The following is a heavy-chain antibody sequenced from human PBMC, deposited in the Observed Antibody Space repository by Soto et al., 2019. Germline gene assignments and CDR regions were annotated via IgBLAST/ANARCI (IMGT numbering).Heavy chain of an antibody. CDR1: VGSFSGYY. V-gene: IGHV4-34*01. J-gene: IGHJ6*02. CDR3: ARTTIFGHYYYYYGMDV. D-gene: IGHD3-3*01. Sequence: PSETLSLTCAVYVGSFSGYYWSWIRQPPGKGLEWIGEINHSGSTHYNPSLKSRVTISVDTSKNQFSLKLSSVTAADTAVYYCARTTIFGHYYYYYGMDVWGQGTTVTVSS. CDR2: INHSGST.